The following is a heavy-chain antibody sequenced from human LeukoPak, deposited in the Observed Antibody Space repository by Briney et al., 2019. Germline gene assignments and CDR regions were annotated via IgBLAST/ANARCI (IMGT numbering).Heavy chain of an antibody. CDR3: ARVNGYFFDY. CDR2: INTGNGNT. Sequence: GASVKVSCKASGYTFTGFTIHWVRQAPGQRLEWMGWINTGNGNTKYSQKFQGRVTITRDTTASTAYMELSSLRSEDTAIYYCARVNGYFFDYWGQGALVTVSS. J-gene: IGHJ4*02. D-gene: IGHD2-8*01. CDR1: GYTFTGFT. V-gene: IGHV1-3*04.